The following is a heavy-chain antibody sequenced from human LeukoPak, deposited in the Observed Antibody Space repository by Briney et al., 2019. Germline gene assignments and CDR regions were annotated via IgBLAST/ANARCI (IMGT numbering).Heavy chain of an antibody. CDR2: ISGSGGVT. Sequence: GGSLRPSCAASGFTFSSYAMSWVRQAPGKGLEWVSAISGSGGVTDYADSVKGRFTISRDNSKNTLYLQMNSLRVEDTAAYYCAKDRVAAAGVVDAFDIWGQGTMVTVSS. J-gene: IGHJ3*02. CDR3: AKDRVAAAGVVDAFDI. V-gene: IGHV3-23*01. CDR1: GFTFSSYA. D-gene: IGHD6-13*01.